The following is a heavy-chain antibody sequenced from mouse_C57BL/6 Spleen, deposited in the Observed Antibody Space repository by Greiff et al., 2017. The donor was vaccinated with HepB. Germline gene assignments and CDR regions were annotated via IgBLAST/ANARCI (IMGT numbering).Heavy chain of an antibody. Sequence: EVKLVESGEGLVKPGGSLKLSCAASGFTFSSYAMSWVRQTPEKRLEWVAYISSGGDYIYYADTVKGRFTISRDNARNTLYLQMSSLKSEDTAMYYCTRESITTVVATDYFDYWGQGTTLTVSS. D-gene: IGHD1-1*01. J-gene: IGHJ2*01. CDR2: ISSGGDYI. CDR3: TRESITTVVATDYFDY. V-gene: IGHV5-9-1*02. CDR1: GFTFSSYA.